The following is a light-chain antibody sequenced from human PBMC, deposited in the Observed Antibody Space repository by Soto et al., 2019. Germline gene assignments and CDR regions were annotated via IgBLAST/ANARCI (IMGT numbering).Light chain of an antibody. CDR1: SDSVSASNY. Sequence: QAVVTQEPSFSVSPGGTVTITCGLTSDSVSASNYPRWYQQTPGQTPRTLIYSTNSRSSGVPARFSGSILGNKAALTISGAQADDESYYYFVLYLGSGIDVFGTGTKLTVL. CDR3: VLYLGSGIDV. V-gene: IGLV8-61*01. J-gene: IGLJ1*01. CDR2: STN.